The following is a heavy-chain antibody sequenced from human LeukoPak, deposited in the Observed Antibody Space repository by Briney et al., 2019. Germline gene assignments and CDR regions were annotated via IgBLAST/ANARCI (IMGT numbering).Heavy chain of an antibody. CDR1: GFSVSSNY. CDR3: ARDKLGSGYSSDFDY. V-gene: IGHV3-66*02. D-gene: IGHD6-19*01. Sequence: GGSLRLSCAASGFSVSSNYMNWVRQAPGKGLEWVSAIYTGGTTYYADSVKARFTISRDNSKNTLCLQMNSLRAEDTAVYYCARDKLGSGYSSDFDYWGQGTLVTVSS. CDR2: IYTGGTT. J-gene: IGHJ4*02.